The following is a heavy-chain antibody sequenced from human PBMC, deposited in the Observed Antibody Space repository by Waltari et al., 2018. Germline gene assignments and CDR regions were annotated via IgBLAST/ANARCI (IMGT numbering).Heavy chain of an antibody. D-gene: IGHD6-19*01. J-gene: IGHJ4*02. CDR3: AKDGGTVAVGPLGY. V-gene: IGHV3-53*01. CDR2: IYSGGAT. CDR1: GVTVRSSY. Sequence: EVQLVESGGGLIQPGWSLRLSCAASGVTVRSSYMTWVRKPPGKGLEWVSVIYSGGATHYADSVKGRFTISRDNSKNTLYLQMNSLRDEDTAVYYCAKDGGTVAVGPLGYWGQGTLVIVSS.